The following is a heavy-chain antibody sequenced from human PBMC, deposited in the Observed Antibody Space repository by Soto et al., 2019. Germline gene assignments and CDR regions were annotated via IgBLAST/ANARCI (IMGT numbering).Heavy chain of an antibody. CDR2: IIPIFGTA. CDR3: ARFVYYGSGSYYRDYYYYYGMDV. CDR1: GGTFSSYA. Sequence: GASVKVSCKASGGTFSSYAISWVRQAPGQGLEWMGGIIPIFGTANYAQKFQGRVTITADESTSTAYMELSSLRSEDTAVYYCARFVYYGSGSYYRDYYYYYGMDVWGQGTTVTVSS. V-gene: IGHV1-69*13. J-gene: IGHJ6*02. D-gene: IGHD3-10*01.